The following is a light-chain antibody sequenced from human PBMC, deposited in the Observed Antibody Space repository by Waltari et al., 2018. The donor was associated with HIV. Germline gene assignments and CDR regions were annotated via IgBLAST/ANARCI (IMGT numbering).Light chain of an antibody. CDR2: EVN. Sequence: QSALTQPAPVSGSLGHTIRISCSVSSSHLGLYPLASWYQVSPGKDPTLISHEVNKRPSGVSDRFSGSKSGKTASLTISGLQTEYEADYYCCSYAGDSNYVFGTGTKVTVL. CDR1: SSHLGLYPL. V-gene: IGLV2-23*02. J-gene: IGLJ1*01. CDR3: CSYAGDSNYV.